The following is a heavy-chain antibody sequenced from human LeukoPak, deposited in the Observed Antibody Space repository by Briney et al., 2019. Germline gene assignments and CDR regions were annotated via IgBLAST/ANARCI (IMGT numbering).Heavy chain of an antibody. Sequence: GGSLRLSCAASGFTFSTYSMTWVRQAPGKGLEWVSSIYNSGSRTFYGDSVKGRFTVSRDNSKNTLYLQMNSLRAEDTAVYYCAKDVDPDSGWDLDYWGQGTLVTVSS. D-gene: IGHD6-19*01. J-gene: IGHJ4*02. CDR1: GFTFSTYS. V-gene: IGHV3-23*05. CDR3: AKDVDPDSGWDLDY. CDR2: IYNSGSRT.